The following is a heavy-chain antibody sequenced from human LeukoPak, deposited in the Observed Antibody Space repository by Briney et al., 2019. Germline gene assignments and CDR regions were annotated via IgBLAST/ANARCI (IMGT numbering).Heavy chain of an antibody. Sequence: GGSLRLSCAASGFTFSSYVMHWVRQAPGKGLEYVSSISNKGGATFYANSVKGRFTISRDNSNNTPYLQMGSLRAEDMAVYYCAREFDSWGQGTLVTVSS. V-gene: IGHV3-64*01. J-gene: IGHJ5*01. CDR3: AREFDS. CDR2: ISNKGGAT. CDR1: GFTFSSYV.